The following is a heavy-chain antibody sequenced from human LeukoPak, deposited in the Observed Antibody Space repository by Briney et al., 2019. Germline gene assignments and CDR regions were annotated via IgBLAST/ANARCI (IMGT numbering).Heavy chain of an antibody. CDR3: VRGSGSYGLVV. V-gene: IGHV1-2*02. CDR1: GSAFTDYS. J-gene: IGHJ6*02. D-gene: IGHD3-10*01. CDR2: INPDSGNT. Sequence: ASVKVSCKASGSAFTDYSMHWVRQAPGQGLEWMGWINPDSGNTHYAQKFQGRVTMTWDTSASTTYMELSRLRSDDTAVYYCVRGSGSYGLVVWAEGPRSPSP.